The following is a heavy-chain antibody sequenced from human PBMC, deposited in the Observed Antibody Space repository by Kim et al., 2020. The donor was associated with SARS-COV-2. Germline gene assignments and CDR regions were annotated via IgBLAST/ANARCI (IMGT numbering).Heavy chain of an antibody. CDR3: ARDHGATGPSGRDDAFDI. J-gene: IGHJ3*02. V-gene: IGHV4-59*01. Sequence: SETLSITCTVSGGSISSYYWSWIRQPPGKGLEWIGYIFYSGSTNYNPSLKSRVTISVDSSKNQFSLKLTSVTAADTAVYYCARDHGATGPSGRDDAFDI. CDR2: IFYSGST. D-gene: IGHD1-1*01. CDR1: GGSISSYY.